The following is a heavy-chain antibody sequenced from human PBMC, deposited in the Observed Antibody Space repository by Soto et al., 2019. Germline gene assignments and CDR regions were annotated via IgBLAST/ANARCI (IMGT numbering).Heavy chain of an antibody. V-gene: IGHV1-46*01. CDR2: VHPDGGHT. CDR3: ARGDIDY. Sequence: RASVKVSCKASGYDFTNYYVQWVRQAPGQGLEWMGVVHPDGGHTTYAQRFQDRVAMTRDTFTSTIYMELSSLRSEDTAVYYCARGDIDYWGQGTLVTVSS. J-gene: IGHJ4*02. CDR1: GYDFTNYY.